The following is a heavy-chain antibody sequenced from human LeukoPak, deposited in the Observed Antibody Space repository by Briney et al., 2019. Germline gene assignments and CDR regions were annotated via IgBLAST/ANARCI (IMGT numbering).Heavy chain of an antibody. Sequence: GRSLRLSCAASGFTFSNYGMHWVRQAPGKGLEWVSFISYDGSNKYYADSVKGRFTISRDNSKNTLYLQMISLRTEDTAVYYCARARLLRYYDWLLYHSNWFDPWGQGTLVTVSS. CDR3: ARARLLRYYDWLLYHSNWFDP. D-gene: IGHD3-9*01. CDR1: GFTFSNYG. V-gene: IGHV3-30*03. J-gene: IGHJ5*02. CDR2: ISYDGSNK.